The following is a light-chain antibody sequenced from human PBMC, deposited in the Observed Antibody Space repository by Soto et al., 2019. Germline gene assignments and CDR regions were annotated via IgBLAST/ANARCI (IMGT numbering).Light chain of an antibody. J-gene: IGKJ3*01. V-gene: IGKV1-27*01. CDR1: QGIRNF. Sequence: DIQMTQSPPSLSASVGDRVTITCRASQGIRNFVAWYQQKPGKAPKLLIYAASTLQSGVASRFSGSGSGTDFTLTINSLQPEDVATYSCQKYSSVPVFGPGTKVEIK. CDR3: QKYSSVPV. CDR2: AAS.